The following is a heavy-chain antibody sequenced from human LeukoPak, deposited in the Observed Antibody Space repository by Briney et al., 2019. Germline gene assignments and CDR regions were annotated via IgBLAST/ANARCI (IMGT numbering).Heavy chain of an antibody. CDR1: GGTFSSYA. Sequence: SVKVSCKASGGTFSSYAISWVRQAPGQGLEWMXGIIPIFGTANYAQKFQGRVTITADESTSTAYMELSSLRSEDTAVYYCARAEYDILTGYFYWFDPWGQGTLVTVSS. CDR2: IIPIFGTA. D-gene: IGHD3-9*01. V-gene: IGHV1-69*13. J-gene: IGHJ5*02. CDR3: ARAEYDILTGYFYWFDP.